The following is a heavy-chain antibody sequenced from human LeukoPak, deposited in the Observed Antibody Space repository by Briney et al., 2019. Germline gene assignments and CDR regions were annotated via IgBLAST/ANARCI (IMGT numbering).Heavy chain of an antibody. Sequence: GGSLRLSCAASGFTFSSYAMSWVRQAPGKGLEWVAGISDSGGSTNYADSVKGRFTISRDNPKNTLYLQMNSLRAEDTAVYFCAKRGVVIRVILVGFHKAAYYFESWGQGALVTVSS. CDR2: ISDSGGST. CDR1: GFTFSSYA. CDR3: AKRGVVIRVILVGFHKAAYYFES. J-gene: IGHJ4*02. V-gene: IGHV3-23*01. D-gene: IGHD3/OR15-3a*01.